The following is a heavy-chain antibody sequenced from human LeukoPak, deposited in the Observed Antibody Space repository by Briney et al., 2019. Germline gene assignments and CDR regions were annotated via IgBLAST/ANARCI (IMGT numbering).Heavy chain of an antibody. CDR2: FDPEDGET. CDR3: ATASMRTYYYDSSGYYSPLGY. CDR1: GYTLTELS. J-gene: IGHJ4*02. D-gene: IGHD3-22*01. V-gene: IGHV1-24*01. Sequence: ASVKVSCKVSGYTLTELSMHWLRQARGKGLEWMGGFDPEDGETVYAQKFQDRVTMTEDTSTDTAYMELSSLRSEDTAVYYCATASMRTYYYDSSGYYSPLGYWGQGTLVTVSS.